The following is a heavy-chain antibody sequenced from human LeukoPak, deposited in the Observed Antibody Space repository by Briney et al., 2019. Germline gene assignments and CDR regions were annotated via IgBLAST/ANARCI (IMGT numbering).Heavy chain of an antibody. J-gene: IGHJ4*02. CDR2: ISTYNGNT. V-gene: IGHV1-18*01. D-gene: IGHD3-10*01. CDR3: ARDYGTGSYFEH. CDR1: GYTLTELS. Sequence: ASVKVSCKVSGYTLTELSMHWVRQAPGQGLEWMGWISTYNGNTNYAQKFRGRVTMTTDTSTSTVYMELRSLTSDDTAVYYCARDYGTGSYFEHWGQGTLVTVSS.